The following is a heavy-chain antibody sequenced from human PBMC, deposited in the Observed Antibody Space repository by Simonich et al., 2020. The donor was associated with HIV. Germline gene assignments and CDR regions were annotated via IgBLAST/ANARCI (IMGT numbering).Heavy chain of an antibody. CDR2: IWYDGSNK. Sequence: QVQLVESGGGVVQPGRSLRLSCAASGFTFSRYAMHWVRQARGKGLEWGAVIWYDGSNKYYADSVKGRFTISRDTSKNTLYLQMNSLRAEDTAVYYCASGADSSSWSFYYFDSWGQGTLVTVSS. J-gene: IGHJ4*02. D-gene: IGHD6-13*01. CDR1: GFTFSRYA. CDR3: ASGADSSSWSFYYFDS. V-gene: IGHV3-33*01.